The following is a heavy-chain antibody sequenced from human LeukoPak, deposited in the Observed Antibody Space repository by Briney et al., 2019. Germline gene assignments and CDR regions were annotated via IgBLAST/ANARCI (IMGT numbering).Heavy chain of an antibody. CDR1: GYTFTSYG. J-gene: IGHJ4*02. CDR3: ARGDDILTGYFREFDY. D-gene: IGHD3-9*01. Sequence: GASVKVSCKASGYTFTSYGISWVRQAPGQGLEWMGWISAYNGNTNYAQKLQGRVTMTTDTSTSTAYMELRSLRSDDTAVYYCARGDDILTGYFREFDYWGQGTLVTVSS. CDR2: ISAYNGNT. V-gene: IGHV1-18*01.